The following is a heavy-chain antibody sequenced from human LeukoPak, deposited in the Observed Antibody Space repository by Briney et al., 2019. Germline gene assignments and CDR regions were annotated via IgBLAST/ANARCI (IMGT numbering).Heavy chain of an antibody. CDR1: GFTFSRYA. Sequence: GGSLRLSCGGAGFTFSRYALSWVRQAPGKGPEWVSSISSISTYTHYADSVKGRFTISRDNAKNSLYLQMNSLRAEDTAVYYCTRTHIAQYDFWTASLWGQGTLVTVSS. CDR3: TRTHIAQYDFWTASL. D-gene: IGHD3-3*01. V-gene: IGHV3-21*01. J-gene: IGHJ4*02. CDR2: ISSISTYT.